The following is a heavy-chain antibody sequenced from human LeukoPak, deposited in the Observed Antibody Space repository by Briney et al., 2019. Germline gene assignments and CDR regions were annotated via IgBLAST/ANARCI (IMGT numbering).Heavy chain of an antibody. V-gene: IGHV4-38-2*01. J-gene: IGHJ3*02. CDR3: ATPVPYYSSGYGFDI. D-gene: IGHD3-22*01. Sequence: PSETLSLTCAVSGYSISSGYYWGWIRQPPGNGLEWIGSIYHSGSTYYNPSLKSRVTISVDTSKNQFSLNLSSVTAADTAVYYCATPVPYYSSGYGFDIWGQGTMVTVSS. CDR1: GYSISSGYY. CDR2: IYHSGST.